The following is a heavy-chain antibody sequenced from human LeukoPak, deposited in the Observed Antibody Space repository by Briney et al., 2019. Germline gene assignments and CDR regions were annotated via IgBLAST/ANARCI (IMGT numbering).Heavy chain of an antibody. D-gene: IGHD3-10*01. CDR1: GYTFTCYY. V-gene: IGHV1-2*02. CDR2: INPNSGGT. CDR3: ARGGSGWFGALEFDY. Sequence: ASVKVSCKASGYTFTCYYMHWVRQAPGQGLEWMGWINPNSGGTNYAQKFQGRVTMTRDTSISTAYMELRSLTSDDTGVYFCARGGSGWFGALEFDYWGQGTLVTVSS. J-gene: IGHJ4*02.